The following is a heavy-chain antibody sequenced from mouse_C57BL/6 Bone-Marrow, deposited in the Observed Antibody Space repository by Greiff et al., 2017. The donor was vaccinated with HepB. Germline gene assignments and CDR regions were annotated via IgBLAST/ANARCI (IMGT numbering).Heavy chain of an antibody. Sequence: EVQLQESGPGMVKPSQSLSLTCTVTGYSITSGYDWHWIRHFPGNKLAWMGYISYSGSTNYNPSLKSRISITHDTAKNHFFLKLNSVTTEDTATYYCAREDYSSWYFDVWGTGTTVTVSS. J-gene: IGHJ1*03. CDR2: ISYSGST. D-gene: IGHD1-1*01. V-gene: IGHV3-1*01. CDR1: GYSITSGYD. CDR3: AREDYSSWYFDV.